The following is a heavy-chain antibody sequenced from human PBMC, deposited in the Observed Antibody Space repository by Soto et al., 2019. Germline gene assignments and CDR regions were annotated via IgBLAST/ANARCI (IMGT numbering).Heavy chain of an antibody. CDR3: ARQEGAAFYYDGMDV. Sequence: EVQLVESGGGLVQPGGSLRLSCAASGFTFSSYWMHWVRQAPGKRLVWVSRINSDGSITSYADSVKGRFTISRDNAKNTLNLHMDRLRAEDTAVYYCARQEGAAFYYDGMDVWGQGTTVTVSS. CDR2: INSDGSIT. V-gene: IGHV3-74*01. CDR1: GFTFSSYW. J-gene: IGHJ6*02.